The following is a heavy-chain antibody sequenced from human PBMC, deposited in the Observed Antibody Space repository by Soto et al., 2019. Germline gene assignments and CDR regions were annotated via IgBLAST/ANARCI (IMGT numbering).Heavy chain of an antibody. J-gene: IGHJ4*02. CDR1: GFTYDDYD. CDR2: ISWNSGRT. CDR3: AKGRGGSYGGDSFDY. V-gene: IGHV3-9*01. D-gene: IGHD1-26*01. Sequence: DVQLVESGGGLVQPGRSLRLSCAASGFTYDDYDMHWVRQAPGKGLEWVSAISWNSGRTAYADSVKGRFTISRDNAKNSLCLQMNSLRAEDTALYHCAKGRGGSYGGDSFDYWGQGTLVTVSS.